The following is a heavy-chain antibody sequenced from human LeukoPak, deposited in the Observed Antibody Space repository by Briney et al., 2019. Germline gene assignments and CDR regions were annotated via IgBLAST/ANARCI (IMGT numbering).Heavy chain of an antibody. J-gene: IGHJ3*02. CDR1: GYTFTSYD. V-gene: IGHV1-8*01. D-gene: IGHD3-22*01. Sequence: ASVKVSCKASGYTFTSYDINWVRQATGQGLEWMGWMNPNSGNTGYAQKFQGRVTMTRNTSISTAYMELSSLRSEDTAVYYCAREGGVDTMIVVATSEFDIWGQGTMVTVSS. CDR3: AREGGVDTMIVVATSEFDI. CDR2: MNPNSGNT.